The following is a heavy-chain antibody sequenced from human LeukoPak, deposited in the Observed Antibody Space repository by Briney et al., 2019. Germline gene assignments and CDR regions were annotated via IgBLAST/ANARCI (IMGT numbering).Heavy chain of an antibody. CDR2: INYSGRT. CDR1: GGSISSNNYY. CDR3: ARVYYSGSYDYWYFDL. V-gene: IGHV4-39*07. J-gene: IGHJ2*01. Sequence: SETLSLTCTVSGGSISSNNYYWGWIRQPPGKGLQWIGSINYSGRTYYNPSLKSRVTISLDTSKNQFSLKLSSVTAADTAVYYCARVYYSGSYDYWYFDLWGRGTLVTVSS. D-gene: IGHD1-26*01.